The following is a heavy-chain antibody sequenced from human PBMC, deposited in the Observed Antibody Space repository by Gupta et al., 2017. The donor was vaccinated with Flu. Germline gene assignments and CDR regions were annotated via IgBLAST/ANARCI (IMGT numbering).Heavy chain of an antibody. J-gene: IGHJ3*01. CDR3: ARDYAGDFGYQAFDV. Sequence: QVHLVQSGAEMKKPGASVKVSCKASGYSLIHNGISWVRQAPGQGLEWMGWISAYNGNTDYAQKFQGRVTMTTDTSTSTAIMELRSLRSDDTAIYYCARDYAGDFGYQAFDVWGQGTMVIVSS. D-gene: IGHD3-16*01. CDR2: ISAYNGNT. CDR1: GYSLIHNG. V-gene: IGHV1-18*01.